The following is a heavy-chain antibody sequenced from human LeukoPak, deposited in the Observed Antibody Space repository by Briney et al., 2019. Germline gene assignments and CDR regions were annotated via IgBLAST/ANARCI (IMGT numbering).Heavy chain of an antibody. D-gene: IGHD3-10*01. CDR3: ARTRYYYNSRSYGAPYYFDY. V-gene: IGHV4-39*01. Sequence: SETLSLTCAVSGGSISSNSYYWGWIRQPPGKGLEWIGSIYYSGSTYYNPSLKSRVTITVDTSKNQFSLKLSSVTAADTAVYYCARTRYYYNSRSYGAPYYFDYWGQGTLVTVSS. J-gene: IGHJ4*02. CDR1: GGSISSNSYY. CDR2: IYYSGST.